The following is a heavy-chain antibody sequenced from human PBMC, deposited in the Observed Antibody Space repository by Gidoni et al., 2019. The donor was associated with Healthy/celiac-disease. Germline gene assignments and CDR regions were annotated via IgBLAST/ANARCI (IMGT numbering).Heavy chain of an antibody. J-gene: IGHJ4*02. CDR1: GFTFSSYW. V-gene: IGHV3-7*05. Sequence: EVQLVESGGGLVQPGGSLRLSCAASGFTFSSYWMSWVRQAPGKGLEWVANIKQDGSEKYYVDSVKGRFTISRDNAKNSLYLQMNSLRAEDTAVYYCAREKLLWFGGPSNFDYWGQGTLVTVSS. CDR3: AREKLLWFGGPSNFDY. CDR2: IKQDGSEK. D-gene: IGHD3-10*01.